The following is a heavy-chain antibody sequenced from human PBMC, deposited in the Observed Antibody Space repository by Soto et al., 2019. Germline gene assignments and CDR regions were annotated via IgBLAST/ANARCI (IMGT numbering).Heavy chain of an antibody. CDR3: ARDLLGITFGGALVPLY. D-gene: IGHD3-16*01. J-gene: IGHJ4*02. CDR2: INPSGGST. CDR1: GYTFTSYY. Sequence: ASVKVSCKASGYTFTSYYMHWVRQAPGQGFEWMGIINPSGGSTSYAQKFQGRVTMTRDTSTSTVYMELSSLRSEDTAVYYCARDLLGITFGGALVPLYWGQGTLVTVSS. V-gene: IGHV1-46*01.